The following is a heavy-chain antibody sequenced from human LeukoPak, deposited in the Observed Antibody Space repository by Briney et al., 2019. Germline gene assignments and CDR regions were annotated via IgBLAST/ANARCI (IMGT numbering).Heavy chain of an antibody. CDR2: MYHRGST. CDR3: ARHRGDNSNPRYYFYYMDV. J-gene: IGHJ6*03. D-gene: IGHD4-11*01. V-gene: IGHV4-38-2*02. CDR1: GGSISSSYY. Sequence: SETLSLTCTVSGGSISSSYYWGWIRQPPGKGLEWIGTMYHRGSTYYNPSLKSRVTMSGDTSKNHFSLKLSSVIAADAAVYYCARHRGDNSNPRYYFYYMDVWGKGTTVTVSS.